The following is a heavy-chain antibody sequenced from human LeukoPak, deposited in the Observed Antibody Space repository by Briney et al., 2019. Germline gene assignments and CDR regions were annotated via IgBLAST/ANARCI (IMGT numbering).Heavy chain of an antibody. CDR3: ARSPTYYYMDV. V-gene: IGHV3-30-3*01. J-gene: IGHJ6*03. Sequence: GESLRLSCEASGFTFSNYVIHWVRQAPGKGLEWPAVISYDGTNKYYADSVKGRFTISRDHSKTTVDLQMDSLGGADTAVYYCARSPTYYYMDVWGKGTTVTVSS. CDR1: GFTFSNYV. CDR2: ISYDGTNK.